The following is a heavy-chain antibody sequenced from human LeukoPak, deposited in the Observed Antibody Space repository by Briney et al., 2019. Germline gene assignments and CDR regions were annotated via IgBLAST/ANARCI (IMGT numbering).Heavy chain of an antibody. J-gene: IGHJ4*02. CDR1: GFTFDDYA. CDR2: IYSGGST. Sequence: GRSLRLSCAASGFTFDDYAMHWVRQAPGKGLEWVSVIYSGGSTYYADSVKGRFTISRDNSKNTLYLQMNSLRAEDTAVYYCASAELMSDYWGQGTLVTVSS. CDR3: ASAELMSDY. V-gene: IGHV3-53*01. D-gene: IGHD3-10*01.